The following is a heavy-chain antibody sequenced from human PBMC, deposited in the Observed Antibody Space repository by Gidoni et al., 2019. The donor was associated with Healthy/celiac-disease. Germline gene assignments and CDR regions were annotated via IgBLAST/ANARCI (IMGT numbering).Heavy chain of an antibody. J-gene: IGHJ6*02. D-gene: IGHD5-18*01. Sequence: QVTLRGSGPALVKPTQTLTLTCTFSGFSLSTSGMCVSWIRQPPGKALEWLARIDWDDDKYYSTSLKTRLTISKDTSKNQVVLTMTNMDPVDTATYYCARMGYSYGHYYYGMDVWGQGTTVTVSS. CDR3: ARMGYSYGHYYYGMDV. CDR1: GFSLSTSGMC. V-gene: IGHV2-70*15. CDR2: IDWDDDK.